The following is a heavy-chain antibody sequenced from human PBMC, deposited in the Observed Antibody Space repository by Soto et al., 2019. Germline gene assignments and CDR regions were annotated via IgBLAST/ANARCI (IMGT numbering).Heavy chain of an antibody. D-gene: IGHD6-19*01. CDR1: GFTFSSSG. CDR2: IWSDENKK. J-gene: IGHJ4*02. Sequence: PGGSLRLSCAASGFTFSSSGMHWVRQAPGKGLDWVAVIWSDENKKFYSDSVKGRFTISRDNSKNTLYLQMNSLRAEDTAVYYCARDLGGWPFDYWGPGTLVTSP. CDR3: ARDLGGWPFDY. V-gene: IGHV3-33*01.